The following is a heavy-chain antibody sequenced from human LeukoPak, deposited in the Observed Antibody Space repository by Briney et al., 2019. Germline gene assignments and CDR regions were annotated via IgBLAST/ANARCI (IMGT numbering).Heavy chain of an antibody. V-gene: IGHV3-23*01. J-gene: IGHJ4*02. Sequence: PGGSLRLSCAASGFTFSSYAMSWVRQAPGKGLEWVSAISGSGGSTYYADSVKGRFTISRDNSKNTLYLQMNSLRAEDTAVYYCAKDQAAAGLSRGEAADYWGQGTLVTVSS. CDR2: ISGSGGST. CDR3: AKDQAAAGLSRGEAADY. CDR1: GFTFSSYA. D-gene: IGHD6-13*01.